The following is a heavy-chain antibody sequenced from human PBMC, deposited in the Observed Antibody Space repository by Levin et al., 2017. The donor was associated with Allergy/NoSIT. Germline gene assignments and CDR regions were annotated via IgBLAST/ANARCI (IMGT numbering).Heavy chain of an antibody. Sequence: SETLSLTCTVSGGSISSSTYYWGWIRQPPGKGLEWIGSVYHTGGTYYNPSLRSRITISVDTSNNHFSLKLRSATAAATAIYYCASRMYRAGGQGTLVTVSS. CDR3: ASRMYRA. CDR2: VYHTGGT. CDR1: GGSISSSTYY. V-gene: IGHV4-39*02. J-gene: IGHJ1*01. D-gene: IGHD3-16*02.